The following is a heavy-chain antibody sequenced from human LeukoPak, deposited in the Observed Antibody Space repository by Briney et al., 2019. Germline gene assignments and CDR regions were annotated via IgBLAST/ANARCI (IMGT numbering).Heavy chain of an antibody. J-gene: IGHJ6*03. V-gene: IGHV4-59*10. CDR1: GGSFSGYY. Sequence: RPSETLSLTCAVYGGSFSGYYWSWIRQPAGKGLEWIGHICTSGSTNYNPSLKSRVTMSVDTSNNEFSLKLNSVTAADTAVYYCARTYDSPGYYSPDYYYMDVWGKGTTVTISS. D-gene: IGHD3-22*01. CDR3: ARTYDSPGYYSPDYYYMDV. CDR2: ICTSGST.